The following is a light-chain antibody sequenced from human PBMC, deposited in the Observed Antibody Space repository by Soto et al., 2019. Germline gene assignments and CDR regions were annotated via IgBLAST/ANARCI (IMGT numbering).Light chain of an antibody. CDR2: YDS. CDR1: NIGSKS. V-gene: IGLV3-21*04. Sequence: SSELTQPPSVSVAPGKTARITCGGNNIGSKSVHWYQQKPGQAPVLVIYYDSDRPSGIPERFSGSNSGNTATLTISRVAAGDEADYYCQVWDSSSDHVLFGGGTKLTVL. J-gene: IGLJ2*01. CDR3: QVWDSSSDHVL.